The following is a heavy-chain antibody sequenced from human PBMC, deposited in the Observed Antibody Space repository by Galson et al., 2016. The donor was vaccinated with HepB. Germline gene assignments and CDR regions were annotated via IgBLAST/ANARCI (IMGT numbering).Heavy chain of an antibody. Sequence: SLRLSCAVSAGTFKNYAMNWVRQAPGKGLEWVAAISGSGGRTSYEDSVRGRFTISRDNSKNTLFLRMNSVGVEDTAVYFCAKKSLVAGTATYVFGNWGQGTLVTVSS. CDR3: AKKSLVAGTATYVFGN. CDR1: AGTFKNYA. CDR2: ISGSGGRT. V-gene: IGHV3-23*01. J-gene: IGHJ4*02. D-gene: IGHD6-19*01.